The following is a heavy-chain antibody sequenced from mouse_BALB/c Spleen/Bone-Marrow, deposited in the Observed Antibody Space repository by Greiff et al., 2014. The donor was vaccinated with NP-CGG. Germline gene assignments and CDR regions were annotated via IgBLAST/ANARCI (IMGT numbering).Heavy chain of an antibody. CDR1: GYTFTSYW. Sequence: VQRVESGAELVRPGASVKLSCKASGYTFTSYWINWVKQRPGQGLEWIGNIYPSDSYTNYNQKFKDKATLTVDKSSSTAYMQLSSTTSEDSAIYYCTRSRVYYLDYWGQGTTLTVSS. CDR3: TRSRVYYLDY. V-gene: IGHV1-69*02. CDR2: IYPSDSYT. J-gene: IGHJ2*01.